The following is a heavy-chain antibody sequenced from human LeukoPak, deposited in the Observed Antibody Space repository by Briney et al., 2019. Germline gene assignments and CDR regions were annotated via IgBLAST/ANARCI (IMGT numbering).Heavy chain of an antibody. CDR3: ARSELYYYDSSGSARGSY. CDR2: IYYSGST. D-gene: IGHD3-22*01. Sequence: SETLSLTCTVSGGSISSSSYYWGWIRQPPGKGLGWIGSIYYSGSTYYNPSLKSRVTISADTSKNQFSLKLSSVTAADTAVYYCARSELYYYDSSGSARGSYWGQGTLVTVSS. CDR1: GGSISSSSYY. J-gene: IGHJ4*02. V-gene: IGHV4-39*07.